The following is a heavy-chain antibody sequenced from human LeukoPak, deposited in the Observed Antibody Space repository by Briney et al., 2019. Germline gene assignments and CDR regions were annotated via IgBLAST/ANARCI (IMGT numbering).Heavy chain of an antibody. Sequence: GGSLRLSCAASGFTFSSYGMHWVRQAPGKGLEWVAVISYDGSNKYYADSVKGRITISRDNSKNTLYLQMNSLRAEDTAVYYCAKVDIVATIPPDYWGQGTLVTVSS. CDR2: ISYDGSNK. D-gene: IGHD5-12*01. V-gene: IGHV3-30*18. CDR3: AKVDIVATIPPDY. CDR1: GFTFSSYG. J-gene: IGHJ4*02.